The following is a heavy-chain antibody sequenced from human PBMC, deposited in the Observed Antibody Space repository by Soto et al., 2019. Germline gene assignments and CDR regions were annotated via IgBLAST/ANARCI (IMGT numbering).Heavy chain of an antibody. CDR1: GYTFTGYY. V-gene: IGHV1-2*02. Sequence: ASVKVSCKASGYTFTGYYMHWVRQAPGQGLEWMGWINPNSGGTNYAQKFQGRVTVTRDTSISTAYMELSRLRSDDTAVYYCAIYIDYYDSSGYPTMPRPTLFDYWGQGTLVTVSS. CDR3: AIYIDYYDSSGYPTMPRPTLFDY. CDR2: INPNSGGT. D-gene: IGHD3-22*01. J-gene: IGHJ4*02.